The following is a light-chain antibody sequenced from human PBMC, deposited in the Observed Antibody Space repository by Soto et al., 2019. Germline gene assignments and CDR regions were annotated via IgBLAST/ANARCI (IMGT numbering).Light chain of an antibody. J-gene: IGKJ5*01. V-gene: IGKV3-20*01. Sequence: VMRQSPATLSVSPGEGATLSCRASQSVSSSYLAWYQQKPGQAPRLLIYGASSRATGIPDRFSGSGSGTDFTLTISRLEPEDFAVYYCQQYGSSLSITFGQGTRLEIK. CDR3: QQYGSSLSIT. CDR1: QSVSSSY. CDR2: GAS.